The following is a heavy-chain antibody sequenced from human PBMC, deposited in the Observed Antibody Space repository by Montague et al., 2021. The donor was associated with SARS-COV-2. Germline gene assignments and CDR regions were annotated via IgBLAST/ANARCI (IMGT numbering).Heavy chain of an antibody. J-gene: IGHJ4*02. CDR1: GFDFFNFD. CDR3: ATNKYCTLHDCLHGRHYFDH. Sequence: SRRLSCAASGFDFFNFDMAWVRQAPGRGLEWISDISSSGATILYADSLKGRFTISRDNVQKSLYLQMNSLRAEDTAVYYCATNKYCTLHDCLHGRHYFDHWGQGPLVTVS. D-gene: IGHD2-8*01. V-gene: IGHV3-48*03. CDR2: ISSSGATI.